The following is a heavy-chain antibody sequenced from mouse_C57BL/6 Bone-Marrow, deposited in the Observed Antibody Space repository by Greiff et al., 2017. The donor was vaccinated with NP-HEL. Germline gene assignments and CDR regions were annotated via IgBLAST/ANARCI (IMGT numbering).Heavy chain of an antibody. CDR1: GYTFTSYD. CDR3: ARAITTVVAHWYFDG. D-gene: IGHD1-1*01. CDR2: IYPRDGST. Sequence: VQLQQSGPELVKPGASVKLSCKASGYTFTSYDINWVKQRPGQGLEWIGWIYPRDGSTKYNEKFKGKATLTVDTSSSTAYMELHSLTSEDSAVYFCARAITTVVAHWYFDGWGTGTTVTVSS. V-gene: IGHV1-85*01. J-gene: IGHJ1*03.